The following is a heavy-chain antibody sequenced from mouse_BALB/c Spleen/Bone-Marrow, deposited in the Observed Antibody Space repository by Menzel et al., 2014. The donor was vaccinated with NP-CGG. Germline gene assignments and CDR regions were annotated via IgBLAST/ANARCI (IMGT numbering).Heavy chain of an antibody. Sequence: DVKLVESGGGLVKPGGSLKLSRAASGFTFSSYAMSWVRQAPEKRLEWVATISSGGSYTYYPDSVKGRFTISRDNAKNTLYLQMSSLRSEDTAMYYCARHFITTATGAMDYWGQGTSVTVSS. V-gene: IGHV5-9-3*01. D-gene: IGHD1-2*01. J-gene: IGHJ4*01. CDR3: ARHFITTATGAMDY. CDR2: ISSGGSYT. CDR1: GFTFSSYA.